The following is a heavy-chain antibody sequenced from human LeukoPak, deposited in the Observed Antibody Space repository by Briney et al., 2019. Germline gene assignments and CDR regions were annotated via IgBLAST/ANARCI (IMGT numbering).Heavy chain of an antibody. D-gene: IGHD6-19*01. CDR2: MQPNTGAT. Sequence: SVKVSCKSSGYTFRYYYMHWVRQAPAQGRAWMGEMQPNTGATQYAHRFQGGATLTRDRPFTTAYMELSSLTAGDAAGYVCPKDSSSGWLSRDYWGQGTLVTVCS. CDR1: GYTFRYYY. CDR3: PKDSSSGWLSRDY. V-gene: IGHV1-2*02. J-gene: IGHJ4*02.